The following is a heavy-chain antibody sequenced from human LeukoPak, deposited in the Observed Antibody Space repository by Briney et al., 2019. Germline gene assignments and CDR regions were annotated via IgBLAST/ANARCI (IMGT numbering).Heavy chain of an antibody. CDR3: ARVTRYQLLWSVGPRRKYYFDY. CDR2: INPNSGGT. J-gene: IGHJ4*02. Sequence: ASVKVSCKASGYTFTGYYMHWVRQAPGQGLEWMGWINPNSGGTNYAQKFQGRVTMTRNTSISTAYMELSSLRSEDTAVYYCARVTRYQLLWSVGPRRKYYFDYWGQGTLVTVSS. D-gene: IGHD2-2*01. CDR1: GYTFTGYY. V-gene: IGHV1-2*02.